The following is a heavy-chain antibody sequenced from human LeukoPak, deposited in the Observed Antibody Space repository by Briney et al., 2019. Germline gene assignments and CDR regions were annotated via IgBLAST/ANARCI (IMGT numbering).Heavy chain of an antibody. Sequence: ASVTVSCKASGYTFTSYDINWVRQAAGQGLEWMGWMNPSSGNTGYAQKFQGRVTITRNTSISTAYMELSSLRSEDTAVYYCARGGSPGSSGWIYYYYYYYMDVWGKGTTVTVSS. V-gene: IGHV1-8*03. D-gene: IGHD6-19*01. J-gene: IGHJ6*03. CDR3: ARGGSPGSSGWIYYYYYYYMDV. CDR2: MNPSSGNT. CDR1: GYTFTSYD.